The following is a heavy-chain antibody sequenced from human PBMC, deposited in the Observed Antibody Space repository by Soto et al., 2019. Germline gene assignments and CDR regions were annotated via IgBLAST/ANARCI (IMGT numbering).Heavy chain of an antibody. D-gene: IGHD3-22*01. CDR1: GFTFSDYY. V-gene: IGHV3-11*06. CDR2: ISSSSSNT. J-gene: IGHJ5*02. Sequence: PVGSLRLSCAASGFTFSDYYMTWIRQAPGKGLEWVSYISSSSSNTNYADSVKGRFTISRDNAKNSLYLQMNSLRAEDTAVYYCARVSYYHDSSGYGPFGPWGQGTLVTVSS. CDR3: ARVSYYHDSSGYGPFGP.